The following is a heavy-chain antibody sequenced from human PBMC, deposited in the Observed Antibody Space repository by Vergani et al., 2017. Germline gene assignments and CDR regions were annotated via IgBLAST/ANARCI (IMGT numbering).Heavy chain of an antibody. V-gene: IGHV3-23*01. CDR3: AKVGRSEVAGTIGAFDI. D-gene: IGHD6-19*01. Sequence: EVQLLESGGDLVQPGGSLRLSCAASGFTFIMHAMSWVRQAPGKGLEWVSTLSASDRRTHYADSVKGRFTLSRDNSKNTLFWHMNSLRPEDTAVYYCAKVGRSEVAGTIGAFDIWGQGTMVTVSS. J-gene: IGHJ3*02. CDR1: GFTFIMHA. CDR2: LSASDRRT.